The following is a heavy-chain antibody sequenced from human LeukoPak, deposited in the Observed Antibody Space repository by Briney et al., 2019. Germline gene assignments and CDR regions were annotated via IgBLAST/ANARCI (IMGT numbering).Heavy chain of an antibody. D-gene: IGHD3-16*02. CDR2: INPNSGGT. CDR3: ARVAPLRLGELSFLRFWDY. J-gene: IGHJ4*02. CDR1: GYTFTVYY. Sequence: ASVKVSCKASGYTFTVYYMHWVRQAPGQGLEWMEWINPNSGGTNYAQKFQGRVTMTRDTSISTAYMELSRLRSDDTAVYYCARVAPLRLGELSFLRFWDYWGQGTLVTVSS. V-gene: IGHV1-2*02.